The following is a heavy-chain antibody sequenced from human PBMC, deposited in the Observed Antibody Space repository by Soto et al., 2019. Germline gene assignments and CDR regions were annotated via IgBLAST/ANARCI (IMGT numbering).Heavy chain of an antibody. Sequence: SETLSLTCAVSGGSIGTSAYYWGWIRQAPGKGLEWIGSINHSGNTYLSPSLKDRVTMSVDTSKNSFSLKLRSATAADTGLYYCSRRAPEGFDPWGQGTMVTVYS. CDR1: GGSIGTSAYY. V-gene: IGHV4-39*01. CDR2: INHSGNT. CDR3: SRRAPEGFDP. J-gene: IGHJ5*02.